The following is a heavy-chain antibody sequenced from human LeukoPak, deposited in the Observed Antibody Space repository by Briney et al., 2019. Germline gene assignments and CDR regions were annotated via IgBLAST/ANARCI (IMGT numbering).Heavy chain of an antibody. Sequence: GGSLRLSCAASGFTFSSYAMSWVRQAPGKGLEWVSGISGSGGSTYYADSVKGRFTISRDNSKNTLYLQMNSLRAEDTAVYYCAKDRSGGSCYDYWGQGTLVTVSS. CDR1: GFTFSSYA. J-gene: IGHJ4*02. D-gene: IGHD2-15*01. CDR2: ISGSGGST. V-gene: IGHV3-23*01. CDR3: AKDRSGGSCYDY.